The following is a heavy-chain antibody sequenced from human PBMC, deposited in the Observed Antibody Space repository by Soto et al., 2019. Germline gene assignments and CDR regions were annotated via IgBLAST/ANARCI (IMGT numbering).Heavy chain of an antibody. Sequence: GGSLRLSCAASGFTFSSYGMHWVRQAPGKGLEWVAVISYDGSNKYYADSVKGRFTISRDNSKNTLYLQMNSLRAEDTAVYYCENGYSYYYYYYGMDVWGQGTTVTVSS. CDR3: ENGYSYYYYYYGMDV. J-gene: IGHJ6*02. CDR1: GFTFSSYG. D-gene: IGHD3-22*01. CDR2: ISYDGSNK. V-gene: IGHV3-30*18.